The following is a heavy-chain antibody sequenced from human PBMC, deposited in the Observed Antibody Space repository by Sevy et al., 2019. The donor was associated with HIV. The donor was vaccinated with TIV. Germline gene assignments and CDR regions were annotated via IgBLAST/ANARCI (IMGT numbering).Heavy chain of an antibody. CDR3: GGAESIAAGRFFDY. V-gene: IGHV4-59*01. CDR1: GGSISSYY. Sequence: SETLSLTCTVSGGSISSYYWSWIRQPPGKGLEWIGYIYYSGSTNYTPSLKSRVTLSVDTSKNQFSLKLSSVTAADTAVYYWGGAESIAAGRFFDYWGQGTLVTVSS. D-gene: IGHD6-6*01. CDR2: IYYSGST. J-gene: IGHJ4*02.